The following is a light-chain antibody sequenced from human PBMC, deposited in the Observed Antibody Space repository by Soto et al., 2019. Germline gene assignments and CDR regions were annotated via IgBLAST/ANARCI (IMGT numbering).Light chain of an antibody. J-gene: IGLJ1*01. CDR2: TNS. CDR1: SSNLGTNY. CDR3: AAWDDSLSGYV. Sequence: QSVLTQPPSASGTPGQRVTISCSGGSSNLGTNYVYWYQQLPGTAPKLLIYTNSQRPSGVPDRFSGSKSGTSASLAISGLRSEDEADYYCAAWDDSLSGYVFGTGTKLTVL. V-gene: IGLV1-47*02.